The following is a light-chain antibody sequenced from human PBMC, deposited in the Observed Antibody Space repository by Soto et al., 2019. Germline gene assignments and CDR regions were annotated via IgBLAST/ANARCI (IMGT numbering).Light chain of an antibody. J-gene: IGLJ3*02. CDR1: SSDVGGYNY. V-gene: IGLV2-14*01. CDR2: EVS. Sequence: QSALTQPASVSGSPGQSITISCTGTSSDVGGYNYVSWYQQHPGKAPNLMIYEVSNRPSGVSNRFSGSKSGNTASLTISGLQAEDEADYYCSSYTSSSTPNWVFGGGTKVTVL. CDR3: SSYTSSSTPNWV.